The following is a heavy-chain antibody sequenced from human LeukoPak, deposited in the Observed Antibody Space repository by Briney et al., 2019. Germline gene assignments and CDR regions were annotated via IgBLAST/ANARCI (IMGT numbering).Heavy chain of an antibody. CDR3: ARYNWNANYYYGMDV. D-gene: IGHD1-1*01. Sequence: SETLSLTCAVYGGSFSGYYWSWIRQPPGKGLEWIGEINHSGSTNYNPSLKSRVTISVDTSKNQFSLKLSSVTAADTAVYYCARYNWNANYYYGMDVRGQGTTVTVYS. CDR1: GGSFSGYY. CDR2: INHSGST. V-gene: IGHV4-34*01. J-gene: IGHJ6*02.